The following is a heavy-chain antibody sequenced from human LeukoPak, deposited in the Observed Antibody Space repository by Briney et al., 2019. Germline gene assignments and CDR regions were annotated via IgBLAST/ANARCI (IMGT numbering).Heavy chain of an antibody. J-gene: IGHJ4*02. D-gene: IGHD2-15*01. V-gene: IGHV4-39*02. CDR1: GGSISSSSYY. CDR3: AREDRYCSGGSCYS. Sequence: SETLSLTCTVSGGSISSSSYYWGWIRQPPGKGLEWIGSIYYSGTTYYNPSLKSRVTISVDTSKNQFSLKLSSVTAADTAVYYCAREDRYCSGGSCYSWGQGTLVTVSS. CDR2: IYYSGTT.